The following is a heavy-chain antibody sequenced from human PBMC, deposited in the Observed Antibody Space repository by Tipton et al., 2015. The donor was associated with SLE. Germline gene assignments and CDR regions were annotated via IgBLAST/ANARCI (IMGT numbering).Heavy chain of an antibody. CDR1: GVSISSHY. J-gene: IGHJ3*01. D-gene: IGHD2-21*02. Sequence: TLSLTCIVSGVSISSHYWSGFRQPPGKGLEWIGEINASGTTNYIQSLKSRVSISVDTSKNHFSLSLTSVTAADTAVYYCARAKTAAGAFDVWGQGTVVTVSS. CDR3: ARAKTAAGAFDV. CDR2: INASGTT. V-gene: IGHV4-34*01.